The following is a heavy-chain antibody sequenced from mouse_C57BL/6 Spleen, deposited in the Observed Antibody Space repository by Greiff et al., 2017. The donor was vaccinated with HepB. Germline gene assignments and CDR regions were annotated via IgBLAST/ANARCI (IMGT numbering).Heavy chain of an antibody. V-gene: IGHV1-85*01. D-gene: IGHD2-4*01. CDR3: AREGYDYDVGLAY. CDR1: GYTFTSYD. CDR2: IYPRDGST. Sequence: QVQLQQSGPELVKPGASVKLSCKASGYTFTSYDINWVKQRPGQGLEWIGWIYPRDGSTKYNEKFKGKATLTVDTSSSTAYMELHSRTSEDYAVYFCAREGYDYDVGLAYWGQGTLVTVSA. J-gene: IGHJ3*01.